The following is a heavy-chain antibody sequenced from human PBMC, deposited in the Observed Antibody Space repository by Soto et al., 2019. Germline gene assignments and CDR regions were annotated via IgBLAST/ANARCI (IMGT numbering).Heavy chain of an antibody. CDR1: GYTFTSYY. V-gene: IGHV1-46*01. J-gene: IGHJ3*02. Sequence: ASVKVSCTASGYTFTSYYMHWVRQAPGQGLEWVGIINPSGGSTSYAQKFQGRVTMTRDTSTSTVYMELSSLRSEDTAVYYCARDSSNPWDAFDIWGQGTMVTVSS. D-gene: IGHD6-6*01. CDR3: ARDSSNPWDAFDI. CDR2: INPSGGST.